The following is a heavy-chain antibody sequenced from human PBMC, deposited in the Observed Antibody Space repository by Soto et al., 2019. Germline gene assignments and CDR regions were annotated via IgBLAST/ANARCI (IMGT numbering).Heavy chain of an antibody. CDR2: IWYDGSNK. CDR1: GFTFSSYG. CDR3: AREGEEPAAIPYYYYGMDV. D-gene: IGHD2-2*02. V-gene: IGHV3-33*01. Sequence: LRLSCAASGFTFSSYGMHWVRQAPGKGLEWVAVIWYDGSNKYYADSVKGRFTISRDNSKNTLYLQMNSLRAEDTAVYYCAREGEEPAAIPYYYYGMDVWGQGTTVTVSS. J-gene: IGHJ6*02.